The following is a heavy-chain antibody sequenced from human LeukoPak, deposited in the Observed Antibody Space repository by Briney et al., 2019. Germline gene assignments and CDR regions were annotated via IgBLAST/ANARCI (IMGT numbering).Heavy chain of an antibody. CDR3: ASGSFYGDYFDC. Sequence: PGRSLRLSRAASGFTVTSNDVSRVRQAPGTGLEWVSVIYSGGRTDYADSVKARVTISRDNSKNTLYLQMNSLRADDTAVYYCASGSFYGDYFDCWGQGTLVTVSS. V-gene: IGHV3-66*01. CDR1: GFTVTSND. D-gene: IGHD3-10*01. J-gene: IGHJ4*02. CDR2: IYSGGRT.